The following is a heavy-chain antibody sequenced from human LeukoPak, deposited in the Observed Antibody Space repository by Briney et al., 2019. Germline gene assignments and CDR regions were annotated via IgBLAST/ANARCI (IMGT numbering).Heavy chain of an antibody. V-gene: IGHV3-21*01. D-gene: IGHD4-23*01. CDR3: ARENSVDAFDI. CDR1: GFTFSTYS. CDR2: ISSSSSYI. J-gene: IGHJ3*02. Sequence: GGSLRLSCAASGFTFSTYSMNWVRQAPGKGLEWVSSISSSSSYIYYAESVKGRFTISRDNAKNSLYLQMNSLRAEDTAVYYCARENSVDAFDIWGQGTMVTVSS.